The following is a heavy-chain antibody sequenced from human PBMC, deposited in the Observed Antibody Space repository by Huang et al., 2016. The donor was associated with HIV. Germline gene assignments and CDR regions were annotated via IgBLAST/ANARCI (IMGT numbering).Heavy chain of an antibody. Sequence: QVHLQQWGAGLLKPSETLTLTCAVSGASFTGNYWTWIRQTPGKGLEWIGEINDSGAPIYNPSLDSRGTISIDRSKKQFSLRLSSMTAADTAGYYCARQWVLLDYLMGMDVWGQGTTVIVSS. V-gene: IGHV4-34*01. CDR1: GASFTGNY. CDR3: ARQWVLLDYLMGMDV. D-gene: IGHD3-3*01. CDR2: INDSGAP. J-gene: IGHJ6*02.